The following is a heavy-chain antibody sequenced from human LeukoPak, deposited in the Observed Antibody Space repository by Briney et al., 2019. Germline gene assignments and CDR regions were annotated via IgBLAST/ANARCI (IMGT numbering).Heavy chain of an antibody. Sequence: PGGSLRLSCAASGFTSSSYGMHWVRQAPGKGLEWVAFIRYDGSNKYYADSVKGRFTISRDNSKNTLYLQMNSLRAEDTAVYYCAKEEGYSYGSNYWGQGTLVTVSS. D-gene: IGHD5-18*01. CDR1: GFTSSSYG. V-gene: IGHV3-30*02. J-gene: IGHJ4*02. CDR3: AKEEGYSYGSNY. CDR2: IRYDGSNK.